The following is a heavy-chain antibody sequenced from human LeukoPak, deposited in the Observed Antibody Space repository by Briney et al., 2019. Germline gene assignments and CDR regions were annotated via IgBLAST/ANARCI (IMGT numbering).Heavy chain of an antibody. J-gene: IGHJ4*02. CDR1: GFTFSNTW. Sequence: SLRLSCAASGFTFSNTWMNWVRQAPGKGLEWVANIKEDGSENYYVDSVKGRFTISRDNAKNSLHLQMNSLRAEDTAVYYCARYRGLGGGYYFDYWGQGTLVTV. CDR3: ARYRGLGGGYYFDY. V-gene: IGHV3-7*01. CDR2: IKEDGSEN. D-gene: IGHD5-12*01.